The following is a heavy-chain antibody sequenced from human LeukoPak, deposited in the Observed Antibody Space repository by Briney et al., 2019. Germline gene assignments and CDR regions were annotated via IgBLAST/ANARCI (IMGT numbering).Heavy chain of an antibody. Sequence: ASVKVSCKASGGTFSSYAISWVRQAPGQGLEWMGGIIPIFGTANYARKFQGRVTITTDESTSTAYMELSSLRSEDTAVYYCARDKVDCSSGSCYSLGFGYWGQGTLVTVSS. V-gene: IGHV1-69*05. D-gene: IGHD2-15*01. CDR2: IIPIFGTA. J-gene: IGHJ4*02. CDR1: GGTFSSYA. CDR3: ARDKVDCSSGSCYSLGFGY.